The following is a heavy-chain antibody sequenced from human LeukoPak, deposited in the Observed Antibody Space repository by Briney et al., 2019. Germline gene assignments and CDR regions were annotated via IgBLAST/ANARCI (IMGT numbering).Heavy chain of an antibody. V-gene: IGHV3-23*01. CDR1: GFTFSSYA. J-gene: IGHJ4*02. Sequence: GGSLRLSCAASGFTFSSYAMSWVRQAPGKGLEWVSAISGSGGSTYYADSVKGRFTISRDNSKNTLYLQMNSLRAEGTAVYYCAKDRYGSGSYYYAPFDYWGQGTLVTVSS. CDR2: ISGSGGST. CDR3: AKDRYGSGSYYYAPFDY. D-gene: IGHD3-10*01.